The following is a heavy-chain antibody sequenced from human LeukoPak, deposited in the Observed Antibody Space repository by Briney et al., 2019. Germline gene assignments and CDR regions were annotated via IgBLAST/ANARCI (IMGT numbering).Heavy chain of an antibody. D-gene: IGHD3-16*01. CDR2: IGPSDSYT. J-gene: IGHJ4*02. V-gene: IGHV5-10-1*01. CDR1: GYSFTSYW. Sequence: PGDPLKISCKGSGYSFTSYWISWVRQLLGKGLVWMRGIGPSDSYTNYGPVFQGRVTISGDESISTAYLQWSSPKASDTAMYYCASWPYTDYWGQGTLVTVSS. CDR3: ASWPYTDY.